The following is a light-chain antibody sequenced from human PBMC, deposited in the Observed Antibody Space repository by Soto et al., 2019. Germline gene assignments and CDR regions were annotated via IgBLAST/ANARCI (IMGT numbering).Light chain of an antibody. J-gene: IGKJ2*01. Sequence: DLQMTQSPSTLSASVGDRVTITCRASQSISSWLDWYQQKPGKAPKLLIYKASSLESGVPSRFSGSGSGTEVTLTISSLQPDDFATDYRQEYKTFGHGTKLEI. CDR1: QSISSW. CDR3: QEYKT. CDR2: KAS. V-gene: IGKV1-5*03.